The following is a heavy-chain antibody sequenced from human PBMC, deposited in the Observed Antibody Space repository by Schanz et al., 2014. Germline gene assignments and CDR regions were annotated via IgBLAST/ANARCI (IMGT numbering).Heavy chain of an antibody. CDR1: GYTFSSYG. J-gene: IGHJ4*02. D-gene: IGHD3-22*01. CDR2: INTHTGNP. CDR3: AREDYLDSSGYSCGY. Sequence: QVQLVQSGAEVKKPGASVKVSCKSSGYTFSSYGISWVRQAPGQGLEWMGWINTHTGNPTYAQGFTGRFVVSLDTSVSTAYLQISSLKADDTAVYYCAREDYLDSSGYSCGYWGQGTLVTVSS. V-gene: IGHV7-4-1*02.